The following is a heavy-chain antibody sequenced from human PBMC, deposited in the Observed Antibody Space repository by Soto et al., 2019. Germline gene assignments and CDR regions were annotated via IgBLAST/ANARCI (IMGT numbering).Heavy chain of an antibody. D-gene: IGHD1-26*01. J-gene: IGHJ4*02. CDR1: GFTFSGYS. CDR3: ARDNSESGSYSPLDY. Sequence: GGSLRLSCAASGFTFSGYSVNWVRQAPGKGLEWVSSISSSSSYIYYADSVKGRFTISRDNAKNSLYLQMNSLRAEDTAVYYCARDNSESGSYSPLDYWGQGTLVTVSS. V-gene: IGHV3-21*01. CDR2: ISSSSSYI.